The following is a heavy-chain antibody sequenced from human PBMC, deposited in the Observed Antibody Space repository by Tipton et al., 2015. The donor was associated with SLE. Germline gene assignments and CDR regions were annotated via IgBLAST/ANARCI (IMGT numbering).Heavy chain of an antibody. Sequence: TLSLTCAVYGGSFSGYYWSWIRQPPGKGLEWIGEINHSGSTNYNPSLKSRVTISVDTSKNQFSLKLSSVTAADTAVYYCARAPAWSSWTVFDYWGQGSLVTVSS. D-gene: IGHD6-13*01. J-gene: IGHJ4*02. V-gene: IGHV4-34*01. CDR1: GGSFSGYY. CDR2: INHSGST. CDR3: ARAPAWSSWTVFDY.